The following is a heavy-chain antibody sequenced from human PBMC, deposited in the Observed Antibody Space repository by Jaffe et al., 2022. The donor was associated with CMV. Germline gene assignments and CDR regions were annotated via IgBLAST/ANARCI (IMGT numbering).Heavy chain of an antibody. D-gene: IGHD3-22*01. V-gene: IGHV3-48*03. J-gene: IGHJ5*02. CDR3: ARNMYDSSGYWFDP. CDR2: ISTGGGTM. CDR1: GFMFSSFE. Sequence: EVQLVESGGGLAQPGGSLRLTCAASGFMFSSFEMNWVRQAPGKGLEWVSYISTGGGTMYYADSVKGRFIISRDNAKNSLYLQMNSLRAEDTAVYYCARNMYDSSGYWFDPWGQGTLVTVSS.